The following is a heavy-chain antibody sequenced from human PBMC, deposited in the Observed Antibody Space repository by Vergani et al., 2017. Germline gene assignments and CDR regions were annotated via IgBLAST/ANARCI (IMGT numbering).Heavy chain of an antibody. CDR1: GFTFSSYA. CDR3: VKEKGRYYFEY. J-gene: IGHJ4*02. CDR2: ISSNGGST. Sequence: EVQLVESGGGLVQPGGSLRLSCSASGFTFSSYAMHWVRQAPGKGLEYVSAISSNGGSTYYADSVKGRFTISRDNSKNTLYLQMSSLRAEDTAVYYCVKEKGRYYFEYWGQGTLVTVSS. V-gene: IGHV3-64D*06.